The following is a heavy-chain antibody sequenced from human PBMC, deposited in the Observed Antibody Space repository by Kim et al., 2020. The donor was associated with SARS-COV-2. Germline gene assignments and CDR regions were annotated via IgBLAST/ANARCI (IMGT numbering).Heavy chain of an antibody. J-gene: IGHJ5*02. V-gene: IGHV3-74*01. CDR1: GFHYITAC. D-gene: IGHD3-22*01. CDR3: AKVGDYDSSGFYAFFRS. Sequence: GGSLRLSFAASGFHYITACMHLGRQGPGKVLVGVSRIRIDWGDIRSSDAVKGRFTISSDNAKNTLYLQMNGRRTEDTAVYYCAKVGDYDSSGFYAFFRSWGQGTRVTVSS. CDR2: IRIDWGDI.